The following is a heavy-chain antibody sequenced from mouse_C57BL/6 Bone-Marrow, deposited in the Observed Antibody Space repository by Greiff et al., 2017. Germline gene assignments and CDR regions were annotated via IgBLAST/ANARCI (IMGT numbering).Heavy chain of an antibody. CDR3: ARVYFGRSWYFDY. CDR2: INPNTGGT. Sequence: EVQLQQSGPELVKPGASVKISCKASGYTFTDSYMNWVKQSHGKGLEWIGDINPNTGGTSYTQKLKGKATLTVDKSSSTAYMELRSRTSEYSAVYYCARVYFGRSWYFDYWGQGTILTVSS. CDR1: GYTFTDSY. J-gene: IGHJ2*01. V-gene: IGHV1-26*01. D-gene: IGHD1-1*01.